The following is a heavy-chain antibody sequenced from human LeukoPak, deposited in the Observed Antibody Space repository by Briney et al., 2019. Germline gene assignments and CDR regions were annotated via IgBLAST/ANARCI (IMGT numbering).Heavy chain of an antibody. J-gene: IGHJ6*02. CDR3: ARDGGLLMYDYYYGMDV. CDR2: INPNSGGT. V-gene: IGHV1-2*02. D-gene: IGHD3-22*01. Sequence: ASVKVSCKASGYTFTGYYMHWVRQAPGQGLEWMGWINPNSGGTNYAQKFQGRVTMTRDTSISTAYMELSRLRSDDTAVYHCARDGGLLMYDYYYGMDVWGQGTTVTVSS. CDR1: GYTFTGYY.